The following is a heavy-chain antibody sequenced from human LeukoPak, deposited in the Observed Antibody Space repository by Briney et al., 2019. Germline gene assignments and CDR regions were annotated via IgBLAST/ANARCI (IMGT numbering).Heavy chain of an antibody. CDR3: ARGPSITMVRGGQWYYYMDV. Sequence: ASVKVSCKASGYTFTSYYMHWVRQAPGQGLEWMGIINPSGGSTNYAQKFQGRVTMTRDTSTNAVYMELSSLRSEDTAVYYCARGPSITMVRGGQWYYYMDVWGKGTTVTISS. J-gene: IGHJ6*03. CDR2: INPSGGST. CDR1: GYTFTSYY. V-gene: IGHV1-46*01. D-gene: IGHD3-10*01.